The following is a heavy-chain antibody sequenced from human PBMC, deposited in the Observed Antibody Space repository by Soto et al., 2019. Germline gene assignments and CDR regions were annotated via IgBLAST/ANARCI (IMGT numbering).Heavy chain of an antibody. J-gene: IGHJ3*02. CDR2: ISWNSGSI. V-gene: IGHV3-9*01. CDR1: GFTFDDYT. CDR3: AKDATLGLYCFGGSCYPADAFDI. Sequence: PGGSLRLSCAASGFTFDDYTMHWVRQAPGKGQEWVSGISWNSGSIGYADSVKGRFTISRDNAKNSLYLQINSLRTEDTALYYCAKDATLGLYCFGGSCYPADAFDIWGQGTMVTVSS. D-gene: IGHD2-15*01.